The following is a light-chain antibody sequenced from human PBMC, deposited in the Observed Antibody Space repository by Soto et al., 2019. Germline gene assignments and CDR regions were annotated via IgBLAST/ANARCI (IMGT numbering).Light chain of an antibody. Sequence: QSVLTQPASVSGSPGQSITISCTGTNSDVGGFNYVSWYQQHPDKAPKLIIFEATDRPSGVSNRFSGSKSGNTASLTISGLQSEDEAEYYCCSYTSRSTLVFGGVTKLTVL. J-gene: IGLJ2*01. CDR2: EAT. CDR3: CSYTSRSTLV. V-gene: IGLV2-14*01. CDR1: NSDVGGFNY.